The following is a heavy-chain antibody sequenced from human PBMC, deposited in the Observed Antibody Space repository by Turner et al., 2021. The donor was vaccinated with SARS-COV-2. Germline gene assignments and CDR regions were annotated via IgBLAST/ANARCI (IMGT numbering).Heavy chain of an antibody. D-gene: IGHD6-13*01. CDR3: AKDPIAAAGNYYYGMDV. V-gene: IGHV3-9*01. Sequence: EVQLVKSGGGLVQPGRSLRLSCAASGFTFDDYAMHWVRQAPGKGLEWVSGINWNSGSIGYADSVKGRFTISRDNAKNSLYLQMNSLRAEDTALYYCAKDPIAAAGNYYYGMDVWGQGTTVTVSS. CDR1: GFTFDDYA. CDR2: INWNSGSI. J-gene: IGHJ6*02.